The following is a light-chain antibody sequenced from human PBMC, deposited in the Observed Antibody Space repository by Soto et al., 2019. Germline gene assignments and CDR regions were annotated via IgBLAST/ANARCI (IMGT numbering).Light chain of an antibody. CDR3: QQYDNLPT. CDR1: QTISDW. J-gene: IGKJ5*01. V-gene: IGKV1-5*03. Sequence: DIQMTQSPSTLSASIGDRVTITCRASQTISDWLAWHQQKPGKAPKLLIYKASSLESGVPSRFSGSGSGTGFTFTISSLQPEDIATYYCQQYDNLPTFGQGTRLEIK. CDR2: KAS.